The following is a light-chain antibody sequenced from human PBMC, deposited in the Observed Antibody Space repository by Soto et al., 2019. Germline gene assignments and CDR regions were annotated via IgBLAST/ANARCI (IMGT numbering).Light chain of an antibody. J-gene: IGKJ5*01. CDR1: QDISNH. CDR3: QQYNSYPIT. CDR2: GAS. V-gene: IGKV1-16*01. Sequence: IQMTQSPSSLSASAGDRVTITCRASQDISNHLAWFHQKPGKAPKSLIYGASSLQSGVPSRFSGSGSGTDFTLTISSLQPEDFATYYCQQYNSYPITFGQGTRLDVK.